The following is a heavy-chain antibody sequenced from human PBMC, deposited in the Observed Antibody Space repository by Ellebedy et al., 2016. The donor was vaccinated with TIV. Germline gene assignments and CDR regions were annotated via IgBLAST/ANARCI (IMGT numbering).Heavy chain of an antibody. CDR3: ARLYTYGSFFYFDV. CDR1: GGSISTYY. CDR2: LSNSGSS. D-gene: IGHD5-18*01. Sequence: MPGGSLRLSCTVSGGSISTYYWSWIRQPPGKGLQWIGYLSNSGSSNYKSSLKSRVTISLDTSKNQFSLNLRSVTAADTAVYYCARLYTYGSFFYFDVWGRGTLVTVSS. V-gene: IGHV4-59*08. J-gene: IGHJ2*01.